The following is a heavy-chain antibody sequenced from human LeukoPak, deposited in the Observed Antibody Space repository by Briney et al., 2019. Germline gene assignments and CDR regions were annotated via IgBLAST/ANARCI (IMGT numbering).Heavy chain of an antibody. J-gene: IGHJ3*02. D-gene: IGHD1-26*01. CDR1: GFTFSSYE. V-gene: IGHV3-48*03. CDR2: ISSSGSTI. CDR3: ARLRVVWDLDDAFDI. Sequence: GGSLRLSCAASGFTFSSYEMSWVRQAPGKGLEWVSYISSSGSTIYYADSVKGRFTISRDNAKNSLYLQMNSLRAEDTALYYCARLRVVWDLDDAFDIWGQGTMVIVSS.